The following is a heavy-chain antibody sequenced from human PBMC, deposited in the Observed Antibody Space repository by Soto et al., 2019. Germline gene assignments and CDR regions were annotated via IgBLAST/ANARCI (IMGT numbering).Heavy chain of an antibody. J-gene: IGHJ4*02. D-gene: IGHD1-26*01. Sequence: SDTLSLTCSVSGASLSAYRWSWIRQPPGKGLEWIAYVYGSDTNDKFNPSLKSRVTMSVDTSKNLFSLKLSSATPADTAIYYCARDNMGSLDYWGQGTLVTVSS. CDR1: GASLSAYR. CDR3: ARDNMGSLDY. V-gene: IGHV4-59*01. CDR2: VYGSDTND.